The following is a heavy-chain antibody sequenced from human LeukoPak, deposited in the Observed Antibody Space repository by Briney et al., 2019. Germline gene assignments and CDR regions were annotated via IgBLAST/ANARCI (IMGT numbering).Heavy chain of an antibody. Sequence: SETLSLTCTVSGGSISSYYWSWIRQPPGKGLEWIGYIYYSESTNYNPSLKSRVTISADTSKNQISLKLSSVTAAGTAVYYCARDGEVEDSSGYIWFDPWGQGTLVTVSS. D-gene: IGHD3-22*01. CDR2: IYYSEST. CDR1: GGSISSYY. V-gene: IGHV4-59*01. J-gene: IGHJ5*02. CDR3: ARDGEVEDSSGYIWFDP.